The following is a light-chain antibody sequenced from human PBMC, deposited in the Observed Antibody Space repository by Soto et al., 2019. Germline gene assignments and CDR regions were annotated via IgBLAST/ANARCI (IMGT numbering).Light chain of an antibody. CDR2: DVT. V-gene: IGLV2-11*01. CDR1: SSDVRGYNF. Sequence: QSVLTQPRSVSGSPGQSVTISCTGTSSDVRGYNFVSWYQQHPGKAPKLVIYDVTKRPSGVPDRFSGSRSGNTASLAISGLQAEDEADYFCCSYACSYTFVFGGGTKLTVL. CDR3: CSYACSYTFV. J-gene: IGLJ3*02.